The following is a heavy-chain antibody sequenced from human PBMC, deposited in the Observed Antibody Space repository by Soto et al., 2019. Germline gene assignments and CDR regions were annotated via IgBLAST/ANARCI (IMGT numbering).Heavy chain of an antibody. J-gene: IGHJ4*02. Sequence: ASVKVSCKASGYTFTGYYMHWVRQAPGQGLEWMGWINPNSGGTNYAQKFQGWVTMTRDTSISTAYMELSRLRSDDTAVYYCARVYYYGSGSYFSPLYYWGQGTLVTVSS. V-gene: IGHV1-2*04. D-gene: IGHD3-10*01. CDR1: GYTFTGYY. CDR2: INPNSGGT. CDR3: ARVYYYGSGSYFSPLYY.